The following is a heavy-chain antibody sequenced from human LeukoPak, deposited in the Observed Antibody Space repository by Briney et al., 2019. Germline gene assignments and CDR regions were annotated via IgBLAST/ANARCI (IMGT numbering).Heavy chain of an antibody. CDR2: INPSGGST. CDR1: GYTFTDYY. J-gene: IGHJ4*02. D-gene: IGHD3-22*01. CDR3: ARTYYYDSSGYDY. Sequence: VASVKVSCKFSGYTFTDYYMHWVRQAHGQGLEWMGIINPSGGSTSYAQKFHGRVTMTRDTSTSTVYMELSSLRSEDTAVYYCARTYYYDSSGYDYWGQGTLVTVSS. V-gene: IGHV1-46*01.